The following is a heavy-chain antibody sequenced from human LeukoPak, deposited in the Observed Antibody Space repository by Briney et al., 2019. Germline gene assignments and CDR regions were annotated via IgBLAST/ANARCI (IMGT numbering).Heavy chain of an antibody. CDR1: GGSFSGYY. CDR3: ASAPPDSSGLNPHFDY. Sequence: SETLSLTCAVYGGSFSGYYWSWIRQPPGKGLEWIGEINHSGSTNYNPSLKSRVTISVDTSKNQFSLKLSSVTAADTAVYYCASAPPDSSGLNPHFDYWGQGTLVTVSS. D-gene: IGHD3-22*01. V-gene: IGHV4-34*01. J-gene: IGHJ4*02. CDR2: INHSGST.